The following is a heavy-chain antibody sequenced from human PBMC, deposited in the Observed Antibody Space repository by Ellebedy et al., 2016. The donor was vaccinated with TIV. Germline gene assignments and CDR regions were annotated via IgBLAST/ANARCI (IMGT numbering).Heavy chain of an antibody. CDR2: ISRGAGST. Sequence: PGGSLRLSCAASGFTFSSYAITWVRQAPGKGLEWVSGISRGAGSTVYAASVRGRFTISRDNSKNTLSLQMNSLRAEDTAVYYCAKGRLGEPWAYWGQGTLVTVSS. V-gene: IGHV3-23*01. CDR3: AKGRLGEPWAY. J-gene: IGHJ4*02. CDR1: GFTFSSYA. D-gene: IGHD3-10*01.